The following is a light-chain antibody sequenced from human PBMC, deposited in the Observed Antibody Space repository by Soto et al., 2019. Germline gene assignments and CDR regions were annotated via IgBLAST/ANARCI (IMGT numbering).Light chain of an antibody. J-gene: IGKJ2*01. Sequence: IQLTQSPSSLSASVGDRVTITCRASQGISSYLAWYQQKPGKAPKLLIYAASTLLSGVPSRFSGSGYGTDFTLTISSLEPEDFATYYCQQLNSYPPYTFGQGTKVEIK. CDR2: AAS. CDR1: QGISSY. V-gene: IGKV1-9*01. CDR3: QQLNSYPPYT.